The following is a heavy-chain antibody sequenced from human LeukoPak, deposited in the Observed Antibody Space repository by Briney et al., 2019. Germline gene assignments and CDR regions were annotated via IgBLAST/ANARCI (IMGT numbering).Heavy chain of an antibody. V-gene: IGHV4-61*09. D-gene: IGHD2-15*01. J-gene: IGHJ5*02. CDR2: IYTSGTT. CDR3: ARDSPPSYCSGGSCYFDP. Sequence: PSETLSLTCTVSGGSISSGSYYWTWIRLPAGKGLEWIGHIYTSGTTNYNPSLKSRVTISVDTSKNQFSLQLSSVTAADTAVYYCARDSPPSYCSGGSCYFDPWGQGTLVTVSS. CDR1: GGSISSGSYY.